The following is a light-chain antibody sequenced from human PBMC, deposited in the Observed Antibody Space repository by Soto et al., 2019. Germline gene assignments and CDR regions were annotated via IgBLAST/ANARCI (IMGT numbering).Light chain of an antibody. Sequence: EIVLTQSPGTLSLSPGERATLSCRASQSVSSSYLAWYQQKPGQAPRLLIYGASTRATGIPARFSGSGSGTEFTLTISSLQSEDFAVYFCQQYNIWPQTFGQGTKVEIK. CDR1: QSVSSSY. J-gene: IGKJ1*01. CDR2: GAS. CDR3: QQYNIWPQT. V-gene: IGKV3-15*01.